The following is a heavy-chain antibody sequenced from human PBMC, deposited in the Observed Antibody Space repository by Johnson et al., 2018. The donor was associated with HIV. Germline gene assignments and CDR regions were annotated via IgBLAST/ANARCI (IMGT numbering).Heavy chain of an antibody. D-gene: IGHD3-22*01. CDR1: VFMFSNYG. V-gene: IGHV3-30*02. CDR2: IRYDGSNK. CDR3: TRSKNYYYDSSGYPGAFDI. Sequence: QVQLVESGGGVVQPGGSLRLSCATSVFMFSNYGMHWVRQAPGKGLEWVAFIRYDGSNKYYADSVQGRFTISRDNSKNTLYLQMNSLKTEDTAVYYCTRSKNYYYDSSGYPGAFDIWGQGTMVTVSS. J-gene: IGHJ3*02.